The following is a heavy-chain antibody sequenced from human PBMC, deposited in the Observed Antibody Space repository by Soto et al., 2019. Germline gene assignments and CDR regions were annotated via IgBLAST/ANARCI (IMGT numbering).Heavy chain of an antibody. J-gene: IGHJ4*02. D-gene: IGHD6-6*01. CDR2: ISSSSSTI. Sequence: PGGSLRLSCAASGFTFSSYSMNWVRQAPGKGLEWVSYISSSSSTIYYADSVKGRFTISRDNAKNSLYLQMNSLRAEDTAVYYCARDQEYVPDYWGQGTLVTVSS. CDR3: ARDQEYVPDY. CDR1: GFTFSSYS. V-gene: IGHV3-48*01.